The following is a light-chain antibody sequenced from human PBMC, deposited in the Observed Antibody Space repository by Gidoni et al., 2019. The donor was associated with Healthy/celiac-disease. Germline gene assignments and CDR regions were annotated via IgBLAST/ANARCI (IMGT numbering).Light chain of an antibody. Sequence: QSALTQPASVFGSPGQWITISCTGTSSDVGGYNYVSWYQQHPGKAPKLMLYEVSNRPSGVSNRFSGSKSGNTASLTISGLQAEDEADYYCSSYTSSSTLGVFGTGTKVTVL. CDR2: EVS. CDR3: SSYTSSSTLGV. J-gene: IGLJ1*01. V-gene: IGLV2-14*01. CDR1: SSDVGGYNY.